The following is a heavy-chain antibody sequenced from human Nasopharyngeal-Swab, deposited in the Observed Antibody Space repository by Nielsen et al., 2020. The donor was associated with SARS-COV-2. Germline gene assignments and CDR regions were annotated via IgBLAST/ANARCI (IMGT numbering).Heavy chain of an antibody. CDR2: IDPSDSYN. V-gene: IGHV5-10-1*01. D-gene: IGHD6-19*01. Sequence: VRQMPGKGLEWMGRIDPSDSYNNYSPSFQGHVTISADTSISTTYLALSSLRTDDTAVSSCARGIRVWQWLALPWGQGALVTVSS. J-gene: IGHJ5*02. CDR3: ARGIRVWQWLALP.